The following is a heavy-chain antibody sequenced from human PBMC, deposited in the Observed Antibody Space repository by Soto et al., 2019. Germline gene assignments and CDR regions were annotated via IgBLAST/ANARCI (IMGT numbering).Heavy chain of an antibody. Sequence: GGSLRLSCAASGFTVSSYWMSWVRQAPGKGLEWVANIKQDGSEKYYVDSVKGRFTISRDNAKNSLYLQMNSLRAEDTAVYYCARVEYYDYVWGSYRTRLYYYYGMDVWGQGTTVPVSS. J-gene: IGHJ6*02. V-gene: IGHV3-7*01. CDR2: IKQDGSEK. CDR3: ARVEYYDYVWGSYRTRLYYYYGMDV. D-gene: IGHD3-16*02. CDR1: GFTVSSYW.